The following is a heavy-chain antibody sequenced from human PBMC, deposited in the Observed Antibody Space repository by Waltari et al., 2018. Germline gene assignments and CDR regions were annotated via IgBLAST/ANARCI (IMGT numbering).Heavy chain of an antibody. CDR3: ARGRLTYYYDSSGYYSP. CDR1: GGSFSGYY. D-gene: IGHD3-22*01. J-gene: IGHJ5*02. CDR2: INHSGST. Sequence: QVQLQQWGAGLLKPSETLSLTCAVYGGSFSGYYWSWIRQPPGKGLEWIGEINHSGSTNYNPSLKSRVTISVDTSKNQFSLKLSSVTAADTAVYYCARGRLTYYYDSSGYYSPWGQGTLVIVSS. V-gene: IGHV4-34*01.